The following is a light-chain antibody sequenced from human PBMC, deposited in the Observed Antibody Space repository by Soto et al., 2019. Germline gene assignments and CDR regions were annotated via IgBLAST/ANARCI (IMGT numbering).Light chain of an antibody. CDR3: ATWDDSLFGHV. V-gene: IGLV1-44*01. CDR2: SND. CDR1: SSDVGSNT. Sequence: QSVLTQPPSASATPGQRVTISCSGRSSDVGSNTVNWYQQFPGAAPKLLIYSNDQRPSGVPDRFSASKSGTSASLAISGLQSEDEADYYCATWDDSLFGHVCGTGTKVTGL. J-gene: IGLJ1*01.